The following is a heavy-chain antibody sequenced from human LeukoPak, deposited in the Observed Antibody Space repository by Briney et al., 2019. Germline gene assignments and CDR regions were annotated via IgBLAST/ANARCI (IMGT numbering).Heavy chain of an antibody. D-gene: IGHD4-17*01. CDR3: ARGTDYGYYYYGMDV. CDR1: GGTFSSYA. J-gene: IGHJ6*02. Sequence: SVRVSCKASGGTFSSYAISWVRQAPGQGLEWMGRIIPILGIANYAQKFQGRVTITADKSTSTAYMELSSLRSEDTAVYYCARGTDYGYYYYGMDVWGQETTVTVSS. V-gene: IGHV1-69*04. CDR2: IIPILGIA.